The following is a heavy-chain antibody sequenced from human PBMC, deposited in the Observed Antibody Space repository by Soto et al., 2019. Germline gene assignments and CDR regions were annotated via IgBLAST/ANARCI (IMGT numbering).Heavy chain of an antibody. CDR1: GFTFTSSA. CDR3: AAVNQDRNWDSVDP. V-gene: IGHV1-58*01. Sequence: SVKVSCKASGFTFTSSAVQWVRQARGQRLVRIGWIVVGSGNTNFAQKFQERVTITRDMSTSTAYMKLCSLRSEDTTVYYRAAVNQDRNWDSVDPWCQGTMVTVTS. J-gene: IGHJ5*02. D-gene: IGHD7-27*01. CDR2: IVVGSGNT.